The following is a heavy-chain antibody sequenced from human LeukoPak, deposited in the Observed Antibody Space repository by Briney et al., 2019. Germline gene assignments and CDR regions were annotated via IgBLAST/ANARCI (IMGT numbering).Heavy chain of an antibody. D-gene: IGHD3-22*01. Sequence: ASVKVSCKASGYTFTSYDINWVRQATGQGLEWMGWMNLNSGNTGYAQKFQGRVTMTRNTSISTAYMELSSLRSEDTAVYYCARGRGGYYYDSSGYIYYFDYWGQGTLVTVSS. CDR3: ARGRGGYYYDSSGYIYYFDY. CDR2: MNLNSGNT. V-gene: IGHV1-8*01. J-gene: IGHJ4*02. CDR1: GYTFTSYD.